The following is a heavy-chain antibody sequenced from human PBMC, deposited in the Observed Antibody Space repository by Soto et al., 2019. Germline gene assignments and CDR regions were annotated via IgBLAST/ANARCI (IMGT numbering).Heavy chain of an antibody. Sequence: GGSLRLSXLASGFSFNSFNMNWIRRAPGRGLEWVASISVSGDNIYYGDSVQGRFTISRDNSKRSVFLDLSSLRVEDTAVYYCARDLGLLKSLFDYWGQGTLVTVSS. J-gene: IGHJ4*02. CDR1: GFSFNSFN. CDR2: ISVSGDNI. D-gene: IGHD3-16*01. V-gene: IGHV3-21*01. CDR3: ARDLGLLKSLFDY.